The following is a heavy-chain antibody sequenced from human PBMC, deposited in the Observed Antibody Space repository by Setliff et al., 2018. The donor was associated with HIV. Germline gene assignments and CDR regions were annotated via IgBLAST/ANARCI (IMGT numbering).Heavy chain of an antibody. CDR3: AKQGYSDSLYAFDV. V-gene: IGHV1-8*01. Sequence: GASVKVSCKASATFTNVDIHWLRRATGQGLEWMGWMNPNSGVSGYGQKFQGRVTITRDTSMSTVYMALTGLTSDDTAVYYCAKQGYSDSLYAFDVWGQGTMVTVSS. CDR2: MNPNSGVS. D-gene: IGHD1-26*01. CDR1: ATFTNVD. J-gene: IGHJ3*01.